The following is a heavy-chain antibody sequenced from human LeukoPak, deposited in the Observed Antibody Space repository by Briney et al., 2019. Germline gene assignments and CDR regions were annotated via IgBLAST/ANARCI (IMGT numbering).Heavy chain of an antibody. CDR1: GFTFSSYA. CDR3: AKDWRYCSSTSCYTSHDAFDI. CDR2: ISGSGGST. D-gene: IGHD2-2*02. V-gene: IGHV3-23*01. J-gene: IGHJ3*02. Sequence: GGSLRLSCAASGFTFSSYAMSWVRQAPGKGLEWVSAISGSGGSTYYADSVKGRFTISRDNSKNTLYLQMNSLRAEDTAVYYCAKDWRYCSSTSCYTSHDAFDIWGQGTMVTVSS.